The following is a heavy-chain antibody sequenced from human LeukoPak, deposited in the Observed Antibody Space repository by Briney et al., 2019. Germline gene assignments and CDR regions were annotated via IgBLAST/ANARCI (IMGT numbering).Heavy chain of an antibody. J-gene: IGHJ4*02. V-gene: IGHV1-2*04. CDR2: INPNSGGT. Sequence: ASVKVSCKASGGTFSSYAISWVRQAPGQGLEWMGWINPNSGGTNYAQKFQGWVTMTRDTSISTAYMELSRLRSDDTAVYYCARATYYCDSSGYLSFWGQGTLVTVSS. CDR3: ARATYYCDSSGYLSF. D-gene: IGHD3-22*01. CDR1: GGTFSSYA.